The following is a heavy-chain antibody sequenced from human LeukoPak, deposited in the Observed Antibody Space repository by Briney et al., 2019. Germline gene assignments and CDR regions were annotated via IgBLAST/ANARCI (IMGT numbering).Heavy chain of an antibody. V-gene: IGHV3-48*01. D-gene: IGHD3-9*01. CDR3: ARKMDDILTGYNDY. CDR2: ISSSSSTI. J-gene: IGHJ4*02. Sequence: GSLRLSCAASGFTFSSYSMNWVRQAPGKGLEWVSYISSSSSTIYYADSVKGRFTISRDNAKNSLYLQMNSLRAEDTAVYYCARKMDDILTGYNDYWGQGTLVTVSS. CDR1: GFTFSSYS.